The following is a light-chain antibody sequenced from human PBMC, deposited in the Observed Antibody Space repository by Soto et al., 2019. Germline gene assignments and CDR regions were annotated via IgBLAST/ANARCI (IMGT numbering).Light chain of an antibody. V-gene: IGKV3-15*01. CDR1: QRVSRN. Sequence: EIVMTQSPATLSVSPGERATLSCRASQRVSRNLAWYQQKPGQAPRLLIYDASTRATGIPDRFSGSGSETEFTLTISSLQSEDIAVYYCHQYYTWPRTFGQGTKVDIK. CDR3: HQYYTWPRT. J-gene: IGKJ1*01. CDR2: DAS.